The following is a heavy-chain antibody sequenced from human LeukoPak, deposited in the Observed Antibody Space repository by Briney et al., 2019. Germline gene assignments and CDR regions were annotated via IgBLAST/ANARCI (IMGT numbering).Heavy chain of an antibody. CDR3: AMGSGYLFDY. V-gene: IGHV3-7*01. CDR2: IKQDGSEK. Sequence: GGSLRLSCAASGFTFSSYWMSRVRQAPGKGLEWVANIKQDGSEKYYVDSVKGRFTISRDNVKKSLYLQMNSLRAEDTAVYYCAMGSGYLFDYWGQGTLVTVSS. J-gene: IGHJ4*02. D-gene: IGHD3-3*01. CDR1: GFTFSSYW.